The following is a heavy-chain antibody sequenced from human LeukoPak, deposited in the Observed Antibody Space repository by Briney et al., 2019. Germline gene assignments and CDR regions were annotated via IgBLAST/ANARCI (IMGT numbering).Heavy chain of an antibody. CDR2: ISSSSSYI. J-gene: IGHJ4*02. CDR3: ARESPFDY. Sequence: GGSLRLSCAASGFTFSSYSMNWVRQAPGKGLEWVSSISSSSSYIYYADSVKGRFTISRDNTKNTLYLQMDSLRAEDTAVYYCARESPFDYWGQGTLVTVSS. V-gene: IGHV3-21*01. CDR1: GFTFSSYS.